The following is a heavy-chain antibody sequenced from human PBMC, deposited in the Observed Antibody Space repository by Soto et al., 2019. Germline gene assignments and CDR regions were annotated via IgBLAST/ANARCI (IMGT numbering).Heavy chain of an antibody. CDR2: IWNDGSKK. Sequence: QVLLVETGGGVVQPGRSLRLSCAASGFTFRTFGMHWVRQAPGKGLEWVSVIWNDGSKKFYADSVKGRFTISRDNSNNTLYLQMDSLRPEDTAVYYCVTGNPNFFDYWGQGTLVTISS. J-gene: IGHJ4*02. CDR3: VTGNPNFFDY. D-gene: IGHD1-1*01. V-gene: IGHV3-33*01. CDR1: GFTFRTFG.